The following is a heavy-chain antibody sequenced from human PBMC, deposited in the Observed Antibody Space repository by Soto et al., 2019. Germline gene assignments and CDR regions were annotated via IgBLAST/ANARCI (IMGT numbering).Heavy chain of an antibody. J-gene: IGHJ4*02. V-gene: IGHV3-53*01. Sequence: GGSLRLSCAASGFTVSSNYMSWVRQAPGKGLEWVSVIYSGGSTYYADSVKGRFTISRDNSKNKLYLQMNSLRAEDTAVYYCSRVVIYYYDSSGYYYDYWGQGTLVTVSS. CDR2: IYSGGST. D-gene: IGHD3-22*01. CDR3: SRVVIYYYDSSGYYYDY. CDR1: GFTVSSNY.